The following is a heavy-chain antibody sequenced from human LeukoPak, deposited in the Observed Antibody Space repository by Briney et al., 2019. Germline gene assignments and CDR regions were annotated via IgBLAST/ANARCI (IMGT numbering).Heavy chain of an antibody. Sequence: GGSLRLSCAASGFTVSSNYMSWVRQAPGKGLEWVSVIYSGGSTYYADSVKGRFTISRDNSKNTLYLQVNSLRAEDTAVYYCARDPPGRGYYDYWGQGTLVTVSS. D-gene: IGHD2-15*01. CDR3: ARDPPGRGYYDY. V-gene: IGHV3-53*01. CDR2: IYSGGST. CDR1: GFTVSSNY. J-gene: IGHJ4*02.